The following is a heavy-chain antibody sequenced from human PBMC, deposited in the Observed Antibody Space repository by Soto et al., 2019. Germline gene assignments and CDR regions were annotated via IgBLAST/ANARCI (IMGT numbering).Heavy chain of an antibody. CDR3: ARDLRGTGWYDY. CDR2: INTVNGDT. V-gene: IGHV1-3*04. J-gene: IGHJ4*02. D-gene: IGHD6-19*01. CDR1: GYTFTNYA. Sequence: EASVKVSCKASGYTFTNYAIHWVRQAPGQRLEWMGWINTVNGDTIYSEKLQGRVTITRDTSATTAYMELSSLISEDTAVYYCARDLRGTGWYDYWGQGTLVTVSS.